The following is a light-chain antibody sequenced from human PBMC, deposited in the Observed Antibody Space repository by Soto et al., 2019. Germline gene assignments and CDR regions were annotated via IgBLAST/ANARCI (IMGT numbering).Light chain of an antibody. J-gene: IGKJ4*01. CDR3: QQYDNWPPLT. CDR1: QSVSSN. CDR2: GAS. Sequence: EIVMTQSPATLSVSPGERATLSCRASQSVSSNLAWYQQKPGQGPRLLIYGASTRATGIPARFSGGGSGTEFTLTISSLQSEDFAVYYCQQYDNWPPLTFGGGTKVEIK. V-gene: IGKV3-15*01.